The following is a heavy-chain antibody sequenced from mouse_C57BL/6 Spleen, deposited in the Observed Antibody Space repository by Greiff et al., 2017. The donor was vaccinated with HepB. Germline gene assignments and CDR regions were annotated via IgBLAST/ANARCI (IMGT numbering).Heavy chain of an antibody. Sequence: EVKLVESGGGLVKPGGSLKLSCAASGFTFSDYGMHWVRQAPEKGLEWVAYISSGSSNIYYADTVKGRFTISRDNAKNTLFLQMTSLRAEDTAMYYCARRYHGFFDYWGQGTTLTVSS. J-gene: IGHJ2*01. CDR1: GFTFSDYG. CDR3: ARRYHGFFDY. CDR2: ISSGSSNI. D-gene: IGHD1-2*01. V-gene: IGHV5-17*01.